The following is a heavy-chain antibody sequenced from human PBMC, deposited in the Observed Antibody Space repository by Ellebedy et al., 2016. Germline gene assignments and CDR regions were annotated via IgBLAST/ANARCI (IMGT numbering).Heavy chain of an antibody. CDR2: ISSSSSYI. CDR3: ARDLSGLRGDDGMDV. Sequence: GESLKISXAASGFTFSSYSMNWVRQAPGKGLEWVSSISSSSSYIYYADSVKGRFTISRDNAKNSLYLQMNSLRAEDTAVYYCARDLSGLRGDDGMDVWGQGTTVTVSS. CDR1: GFTFSSYS. J-gene: IGHJ6*02. V-gene: IGHV3-21*01. D-gene: IGHD5-24*01.